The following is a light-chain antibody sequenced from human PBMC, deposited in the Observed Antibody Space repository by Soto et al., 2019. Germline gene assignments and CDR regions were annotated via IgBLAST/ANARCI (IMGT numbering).Light chain of an antibody. CDR1: QPLXSW. CDR2: KAS. V-gene: IGKV1-5*03. J-gene: IGKJ1*01. Sequence: IPLTQSPSTLSGSVGDRVTIACRASQPLXSWFAWYQKKPGKAPKVLXYKASTLTSGVPSRLSGSGSGTEFTLTISSLQPDDFATYYCQHYNRYSEAFGQGTKVDIK. CDR3: QHYNRYSEA.